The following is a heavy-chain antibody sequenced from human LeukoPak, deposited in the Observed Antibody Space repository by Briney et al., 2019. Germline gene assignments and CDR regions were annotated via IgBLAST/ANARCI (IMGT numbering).Heavy chain of an antibody. V-gene: IGHV2-5*01. CDR1: GFSVGSGGVA. J-gene: IGHJ4*02. D-gene: IGHD1-1*01. Sequence: SGPTLVNPTETLTLTCACSGFSVGSGGVAVGWIRQPPGKALEWLGHIYWNDDDRYSTSLRRRLTFTRHTSENQVVLTMTNMDPVDTATYYCAHLTTSAYYYDYWGQGTLVTVSS. CDR2: IYWNDDD. CDR3: AHLTTSAYYYDY.